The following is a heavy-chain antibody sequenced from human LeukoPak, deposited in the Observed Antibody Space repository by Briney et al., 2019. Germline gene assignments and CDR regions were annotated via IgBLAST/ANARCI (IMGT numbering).Heavy chain of an antibody. CDR3: ARGRYSNGWHDM. Sequence: ASVKVSCKTSGYNFIDYYLHWFRQAPGQGLEWMGIVNPAGGNISYAQKFQGRVIMTRDTSTASVSMELQSLTSDDTAVYYCARGRYSNGWHDMWGQGTQVTVSS. V-gene: IGHV1-46*01. CDR1: GYNFIDYY. D-gene: IGHD6-19*01. CDR2: VNPAGGNI. J-gene: IGHJ4*02.